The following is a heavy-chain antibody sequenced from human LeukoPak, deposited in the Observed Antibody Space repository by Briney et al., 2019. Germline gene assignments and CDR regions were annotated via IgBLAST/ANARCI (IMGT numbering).Heavy chain of an antibody. V-gene: IGHV4-34*01. Sequence: SETLSLTCAVYGGSFSGYYWSWIRQPPGKGLEWIGSIYYSGSTYYNPSLKSRVTMSVDTSKNQFSLKLSSVTAADTAVYYCARDAIAAAGDDAFDIWGQGTMVTVSS. CDR3: ARDAIAAAGDDAFDI. J-gene: IGHJ3*02. D-gene: IGHD6-13*01. CDR2: IYYSGST. CDR1: GGSFSGYY.